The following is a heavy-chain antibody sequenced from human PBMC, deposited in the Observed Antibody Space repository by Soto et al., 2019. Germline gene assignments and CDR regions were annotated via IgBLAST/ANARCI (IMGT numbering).Heavy chain of an antibody. CDR3: ARGYGSSPNMELRFGMDV. V-gene: IGHV1-2*02. D-gene: IGHD5-18*01. J-gene: IGHJ6*02. CDR2: IDPNSGAT. Sequence: QEYLVQPGAEVRRPGASVKVSCTAFGYILTGYSLHWVRQAPGQGLEWLGWIDPNSGATNSAEKFHGRVSMTRDTSISAAYLELSSLRSDDTAIYYCARGYGSSPNMELRFGMDVWGQGTTISVSS. CDR1: GYILTGYS.